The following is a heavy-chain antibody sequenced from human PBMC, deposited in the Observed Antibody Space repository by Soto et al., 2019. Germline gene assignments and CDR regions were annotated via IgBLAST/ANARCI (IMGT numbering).Heavy chain of an antibody. V-gene: IGHV4-31*03. Sequence: SETLSLTCTVSGGSISSGGYYWSWIRQHPGKGLEWIGYIYYSGSTYYNPSLKSRVTISVDTSKNQFSLKPSSVTAADTAVYYCARGSMITFGGVIVSMVPSLDYWGQGTLVTVSS. CDR2: IYYSGST. J-gene: IGHJ4*02. D-gene: IGHD3-16*02. CDR1: GGSISSGGYY. CDR3: ARGSMITFGGVIVSMVPSLDY.